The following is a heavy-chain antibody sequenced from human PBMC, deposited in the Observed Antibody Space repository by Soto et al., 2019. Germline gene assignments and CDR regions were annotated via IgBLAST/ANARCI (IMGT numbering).Heavy chain of an antibody. CDR3: TTPWGCSTSCYSSGWYLTL. Sequence: GGSLRLSCAASGFTFSNAWMNWVRQAPGKGLEWVGRIKSKTDGGTTDYAAPVKGRFTISRDDSKNTLYLQMNSLKTEDTAVYYCTTPWGCSTSCYSSGWYLTLWGQGTLVTVSS. J-gene: IGHJ4*02. CDR2: IKSKTDGGTT. CDR1: GFTFSNAW. V-gene: IGHV3-15*07. D-gene: IGHD2-2*02.